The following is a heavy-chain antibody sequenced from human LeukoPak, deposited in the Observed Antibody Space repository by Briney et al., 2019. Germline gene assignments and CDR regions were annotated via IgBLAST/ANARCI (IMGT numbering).Heavy chain of an antibody. J-gene: IGHJ4*02. Sequence: ASVKVSCKASGYSFTGYSMHWVRQAPGQGLGWMGWINPNSGGTNYAQKFQGRVTMTRDTSISTAYMELSRLRSDDTAVYYCARDTYYYDSSGYYYVHWGQGTLVTVSS. CDR1: GYSFTGYS. CDR2: INPNSGGT. V-gene: IGHV1-2*02. D-gene: IGHD3-22*01. CDR3: ARDTYYYDSSGYYYVH.